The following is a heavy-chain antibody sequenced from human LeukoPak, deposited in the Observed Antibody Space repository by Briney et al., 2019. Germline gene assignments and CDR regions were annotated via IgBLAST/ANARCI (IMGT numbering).Heavy chain of an antibody. CDR2: ISPGDSDT. J-gene: IGHJ4*02. Sequence: GESLKISCKGSGYSFTSYWIGWVRQMPGKGLEWMGIISPGDSDTRYSPSFQGQVTISADKSVSTAYLQWSSLKASDTAMYYCARSNSPGIVGAPFDYWGQGTLVTVSS. CDR3: ARSNSPGIVGAPFDY. D-gene: IGHD1-26*01. V-gene: IGHV5-51*01. CDR1: GYSFTSYW.